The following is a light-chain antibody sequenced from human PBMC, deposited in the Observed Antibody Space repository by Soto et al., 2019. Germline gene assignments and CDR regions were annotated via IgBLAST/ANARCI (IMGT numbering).Light chain of an antibody. Sequence: QAVVTQEPSLTVSPGGTVTLTCASSTGAVTSGYYPNWFQQKPGQAPRALLYSTSNKHSWTPARFSGSLLGGKAALTLSGVQPEEEAEYYCLLYYGGAQLRVFGGGTKRTV. V-gene: IGLV7-43*01. CDR2: STS. CDR3: LLYYGGAQLRV. CDR1: TGAVTSGYY. J-gene: IGLJ2*01.